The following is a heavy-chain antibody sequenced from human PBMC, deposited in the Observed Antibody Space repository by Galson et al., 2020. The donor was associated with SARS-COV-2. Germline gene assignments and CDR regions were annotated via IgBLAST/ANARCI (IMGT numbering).Heavy chain of an antibody. CDR2: ITSSGAYK. CDR1: GFTFDDYY. CDR3: VRDPTDAYSFSSREYYFDF. J-gene: IGHJ4*02. V-gene: IGHV3-11*05. D-gene: IGHD3-3*01. Sequence: GGSLRLSCVTSGFTFDDYYISWVRQAPGGGLEWISEITSSGAYKNYADSVRGRFTISRDDARNSLTLQMDRLTVEDTGVYYCVRDPTDAYSFSSREYYFDFWGQGTLVTVSS.